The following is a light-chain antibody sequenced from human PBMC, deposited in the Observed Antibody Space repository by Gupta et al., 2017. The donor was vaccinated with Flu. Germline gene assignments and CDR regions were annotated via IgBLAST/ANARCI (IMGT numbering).Light chain of an antibody. CDR3: QSYDSSNHAGVV. CDR1: SIANNY. V-gene: IGLV6-57*01. CDR2: EDD. Sequence: SIANNYVQWYPQRPGSLRTTVIYEDDQRPTGVPDRFSGSIDSYSNSASPTTTGLKPEDEDDYYCQSYDSSNHAGVVFGGGTKLTVL. J-gene: IGLJ2*01.